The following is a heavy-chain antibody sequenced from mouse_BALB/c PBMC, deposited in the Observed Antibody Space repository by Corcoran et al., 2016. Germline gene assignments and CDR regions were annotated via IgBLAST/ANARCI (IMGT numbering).Heavy chain of an antibody. CDR3: ARPYDYDPFAY. J-gene: IGHJ3*01. CDR1: GYSFTGYY. Sequence: EVQLQQSGPELVKPGASVKISCKASGYSFTGYYMHWVKQSHVKSLEWIGRINPYNGATSYNQNFKDKASLTVDKSSSTAYMELHSLTSEDSAVYYCARPYDYDPFAYWGQGTLVTVSA. V-gene: IGHV1-26*01. D-gene: IGHD2-4*01. CDR2: INPYNGAT.